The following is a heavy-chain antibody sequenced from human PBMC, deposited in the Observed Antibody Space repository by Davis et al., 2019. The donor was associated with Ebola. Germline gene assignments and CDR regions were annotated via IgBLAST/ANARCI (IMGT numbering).Heavy chain of an antibody. J-gene: IGHJ6*03. V-gene: IGHV3-15*01. CDR3: TTHSTYYDFWSGYKYYYYYMDV. CDR2: IKSKTDGGTT. Sequence: PGGSLRLSCAASGFTFSNAWMSWVRQAPGKGLEWVGRIKSKTDGGTTDYAAPVKGRFTISRDDSKNTLYLQMNSLKTEDTAVYYCTTHSTYYDFWSGYKYYYYYMDVWGKGTTVTVSS. CDR1: GFTFSNAW. D-gene: IGHD3-3*01.